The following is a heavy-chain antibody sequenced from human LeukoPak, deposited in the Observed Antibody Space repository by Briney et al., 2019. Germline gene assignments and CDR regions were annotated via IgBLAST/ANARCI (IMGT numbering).Heavy chain of an antibody. CDR2: IYPGDSDT. CDR1: GYSFTTYW. J-gene: IGHJ4*02. V-gene: IGHV5-51*01. CDR3: ARLSVGQQLVTENGRFDY. Sequence: GESLKISCKGSGYSFTTYWIGWVRQMSGKGLEWMGIIYPGDSDTRYSPSFQGQVTISADKSISTAYLQWSSLKASDTAMYYCARLSVGQQLVTENGRFDYWGQGTLVTVSS. D-gene: IGHD6-13*01.